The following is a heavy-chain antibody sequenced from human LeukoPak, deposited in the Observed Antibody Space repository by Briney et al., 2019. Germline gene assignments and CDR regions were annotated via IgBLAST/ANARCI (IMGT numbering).Heavy chain of an antibody. D-gene: IGHD6-13*01. V-gene: IGHV1-46*01. Sequence: GASVKVSCKASGYTFTSYYMHWVRQAPGQGLEWMGIINPSGGSTSYAQKFQGRVTMTRDTSTSTVYMELSSLTSEDTAVYYCARSSPAAGNSFLGYGMDVWGQGTTVTVPS. CDR1: GYTFTSYY. CDR2: INPSGGST. J-gene: IGHJ6*02. CDR3: ARSSPAAGNSFLGYGMDV.